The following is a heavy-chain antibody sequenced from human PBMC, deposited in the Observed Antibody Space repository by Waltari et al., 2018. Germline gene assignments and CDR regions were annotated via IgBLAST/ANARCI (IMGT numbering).Heavy chain of an antibody. CDR3: ARETGEVPAARAFDY. CDR2: IYYSGST. J-gene: IGHJ4*02. D-gene: IGHD2-2*01. Sequence: QVQLQESGPGLVKPSETLSLTCTVSGGSISSYYWSWIRQPPGKGLEWIGYIYYSGSTNYNPSLKSRVTISVDTSKNQFSLKLSSVTAADTAVYYCARETGEVPAARAFDYWGQGTLVTVSS. CDR1: GGSISSYY. V-gene: IGHV4-59*01.